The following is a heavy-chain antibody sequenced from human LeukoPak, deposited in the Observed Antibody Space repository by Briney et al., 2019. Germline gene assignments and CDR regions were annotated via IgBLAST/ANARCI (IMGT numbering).Heavy chain of an antibody. D-gene: IGHD3-16*02. Sequence: PGGSLRLSCAASGFTFSSYAMHWVRQAPGKGLEWVAVISYDGSNKYYADSVKGRFTISRDNSKNTLYLQMNSLRAEDTAVYYCASSVITFGGVIVPYFDYWGQGTLVTVSS. CDR1: GFTFSSYA. J-gene: IGHJ4*02. V-gene: IGHV3-30-3*01. CDR2: ISYDGSNK. CDR3: ASSVITFGGVIVPYFDY.